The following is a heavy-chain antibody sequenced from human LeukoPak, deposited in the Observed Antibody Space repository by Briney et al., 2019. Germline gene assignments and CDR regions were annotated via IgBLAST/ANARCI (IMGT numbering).Heavy chain of an antibody. V-gene: IGHV4-59*01. CDR1: GGSISGYY. CDR3: ARDDVGGYYDY. CDR2: ISNSGST. D-gene: IGHD1-26*01. J-gene: IGHJ4*02. Sequence: SETLSLTCSVSGGSISGYYWSWIRQPPGKGLEWIGYISNSGSTNYNPSLKSRVTISVDTSKNQFSLKLSSVTAADTAVYYCARDDVGGYYDYWGQGTLVTVSS.